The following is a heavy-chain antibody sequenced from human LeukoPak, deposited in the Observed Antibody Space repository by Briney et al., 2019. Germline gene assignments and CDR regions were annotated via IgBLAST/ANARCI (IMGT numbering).Heavy chain of an antibody. V-gene: IGHV3-30*14. D-gene: IGHD3-10*01. CDR3: ARARYYFDSATPRQGFDP. Sequence: PGRSLRLSCAASGFTFDSYALHWVRQAPGKGLEWLAIITYDGTNKYYADSVQGRFTISRDDSKNTVYLQMNHLRVEGTALYFCARARYYFDSATPRQGFDPWGQGTLVIVSS. CDR2: ITYDGTNK. CDR1: GFTFDSYA. J-gene: IGHJ5*02.